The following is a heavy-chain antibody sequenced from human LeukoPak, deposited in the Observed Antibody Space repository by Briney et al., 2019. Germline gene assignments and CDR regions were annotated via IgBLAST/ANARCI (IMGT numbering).Heavy chain of an antibody. Sequence: PSQTLSLTCAVSGGSISSGGYSWSWIRQPPGKGLEWIGYIYHSGSTYYNPSLKSRVTISVDRSKNQFSLKLSSVTAADTAVYHCARHDSSGWYEVDYWGQGTLVTVSS. D-gene: IGHD6-19*01. CDR2: IYHSGST. CDR1: GGSISSGGYS. J-gene: IGHJ4*02. CDR3: ARHDSSGWYEVDY. V-gene: IGHV4-30-2*01.